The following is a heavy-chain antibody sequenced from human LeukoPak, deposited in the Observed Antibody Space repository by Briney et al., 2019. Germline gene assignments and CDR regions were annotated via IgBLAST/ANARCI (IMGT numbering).Heavy chain of an antibody. Sequence: PSGTLSLTCTVSGRSISSYYWSWIRQPAGKGLEWVGRIYTSGSTNYNPSLMSRVTMSVDTSKNQFSLKLSSVTAADTAVYYCARDQFIAAAGTGAFDIWGQGTMVTVSS. D-gene: IGHD6-13*01. CDR1: GRSISSYY. CDR3: ARDQFIAAAGTGAFDI. J-gene: IGHJ3*02. V-gene: IGHV4-4*07. CDR2: IYTSGST.